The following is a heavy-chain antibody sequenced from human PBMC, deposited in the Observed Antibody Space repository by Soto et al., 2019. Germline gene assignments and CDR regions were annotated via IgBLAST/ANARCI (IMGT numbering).Heavy chain of an antibody. Sequence: ASVKGSCKASGYTFPTYGISWVRQAPGQGLEWMGWISAYNGNTNYAQKLQGRVTMTTDTSTSTAYMELRSLRSDDTAVYYCAREYCSGGRCYGPDYWGQGTLVTVSS. CDR1: GYTFPTYG. CDR2: ISAYNGNT. V-gene: IGHV1-18*01. J-gene: IGHJ4*02. CDR3: AREYCSGGRCYGPDY. D-gene: IGHD2-15*01.